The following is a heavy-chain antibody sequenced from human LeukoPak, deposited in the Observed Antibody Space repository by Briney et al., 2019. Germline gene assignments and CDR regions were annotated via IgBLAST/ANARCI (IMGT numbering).Heavy chain of an antibody. CDR2: ISSGGSTI. J-gene: IGHJ4*02. Sequence: GGSLRLSCAASGFTFSDHYMSWIRQAPGKGLEWVSYISSGGSTIYYPDSVKGRFTISRDNAKNSLYLQVSSLRVEDTAVYYCARWVFGGSSPRHYYFDYWGQGTLVTVSS. CDR1: GFTFSDHY. CDR3: ARWVFGGSSPRHYYFDY. D-gene: IGHD3-16*01. V-gene: IGHV3-11*04.